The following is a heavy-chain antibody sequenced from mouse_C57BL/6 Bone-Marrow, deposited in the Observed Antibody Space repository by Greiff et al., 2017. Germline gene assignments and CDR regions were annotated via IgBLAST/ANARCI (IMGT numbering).Heavy chain of an antibody. Sequence: EVQLVESEGGLVQPGSSMKLSCTASGFTFSDYYMAWVRQVPEKGLEWVANINYDGSSPYYLASLKSRFIISRDNAKNILYLQMSSLKSEDTATXYCARIYYDYDGGGRYAMDYWGQGTSVTVSS. D-gene: IGHD2-4*01. V-gene: IGHV5-16*01. CDR1: GFTFSDYY. J-gene: IGHJ4*01. CDR2: INYDGSSP. CDR3: ARIYYDYDGGGRYAMDY.